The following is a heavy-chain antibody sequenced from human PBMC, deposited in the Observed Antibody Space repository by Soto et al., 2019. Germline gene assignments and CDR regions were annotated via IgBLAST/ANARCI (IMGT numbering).Heavy chain of an antibody. CDR1: GGTFSSYA. D-gene: IGHD4-4*01. J-gene: IGHJ6*02. V-gene: IGHV1-69*13. CDR3: ARDPYVLYSNYYYGMDV. Sequence: GASVKVSCKASGGTFSSYAISWVRQAPGQGLEWMGGIIPIFGTANYAQKFQGRVTITADESTSTAYMELSSLRSEDTAVYYCARDPYVLYSNYYYGMDVWGQGTTVTVSS. CDR2: IIPIFGTA.